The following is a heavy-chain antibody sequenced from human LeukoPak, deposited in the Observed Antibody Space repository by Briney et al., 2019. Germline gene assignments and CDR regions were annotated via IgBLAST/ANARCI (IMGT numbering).Heavy chain of an antibody. V-gene: IGHV1-69*05. CDR3: ARGEHRIAARPRGIFDY. CDR1: GGTFSSYA. J-gene: IGHJ4*02. D-gene: IGHD6-6*01. CDR2: IIPIFGTA. Sequence: SVKVSCKASGGTFSSYAISWVRQAPGQGLEWMGGIIPIFGTANYAQKFQGRVTITTDESTSTAYMELSSLRSEDTAVYYCARGEHRIAARPRGIFDYWGQGTLVTVSS.